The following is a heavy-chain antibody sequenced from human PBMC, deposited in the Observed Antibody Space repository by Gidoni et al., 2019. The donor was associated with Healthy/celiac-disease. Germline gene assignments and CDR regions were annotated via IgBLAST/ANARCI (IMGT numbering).Heavy chain of an antibody. D-gene: IGHD3-10*01. Sequence: QLQLQESGPGLVKPSETLSLTCTVSGGSISSSSYYWGWIRQPPGKGLEWIGSIYYSGSTYYNPSLKIRVTISVDTSKNQFSLKLSSVTAADTAVYYCARHDLVQGVSGAFDYWGQGTLVTVSS. CDR2: IYYSGST. V-gene: IGHV4-39*01. CDR3: ARHDLVQGVSGAFDY. CDR1: GGSISSSSYY. J-gene: IGHJ4*02.